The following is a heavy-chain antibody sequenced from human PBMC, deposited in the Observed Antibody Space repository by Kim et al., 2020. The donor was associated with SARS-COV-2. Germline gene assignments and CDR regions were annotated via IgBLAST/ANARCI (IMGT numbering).Heavy chain of an antibody. D-gene: IGHD3-10*01. J-gene: IGHJ4*02. V-gene: IGHV4-4*02. Sequence: SETLSLTCAVSGGSISSSNWWSWVRHPPGKGLEWIGEIYHSGSTNYNPSLMSRVTISVDKSKNQFSLKLSSVTAADTAVYYCARELWFGEGSDYWGQGTLVTVSS. CDR3: ARELWFGEGSDY. CDR1: GGSISSSNW. CDR2: IYHSGST.